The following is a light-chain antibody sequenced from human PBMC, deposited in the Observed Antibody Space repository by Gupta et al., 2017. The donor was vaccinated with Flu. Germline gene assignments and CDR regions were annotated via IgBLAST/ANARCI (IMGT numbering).Light chain of an antibody. V-gene: IGKV3-15*01. CDR1: QSVSSK. CDR2: GAS. J-gene: IGKJ2*01. Sequence: TLSVSPGERATLSCRASQSVSSKLAWYQQKPGQAPRLLIYGASTRATGIPARFSGSGYGTEFTLTISSLQSEDFAVYYCQQYNDWPLYTFGQGTKMEIK. CDR3: QQYNDWPLYT.